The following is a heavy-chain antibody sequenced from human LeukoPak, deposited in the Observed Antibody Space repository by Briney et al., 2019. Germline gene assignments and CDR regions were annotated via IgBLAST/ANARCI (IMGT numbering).Heavy chain of an antibody. J-gene: IGHJ4*02. Sequence: GGSLRLSCVASGFSSSSYGMHWVRQAPGKGLECVAVISHDGGNEYYADSVKGRFAISRDISTNTLYLHMSSLRADDTAVYYCAKGAYSYASGTYYFDYWGQGTLVTVSS. CDR3: AKGAYSYASGTYYFDY. CDR2: ISHDGGNE. V-gene: IGHV3-30*18. D-gene: IGHD3-10*01. CDR1: GFSSSSYG.